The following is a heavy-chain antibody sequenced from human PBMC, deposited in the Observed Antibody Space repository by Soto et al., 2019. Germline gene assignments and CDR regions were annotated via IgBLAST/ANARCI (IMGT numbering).Heavy chain of an antibody. V-gene: IGHV4-31*03. CDR2: IYYTGST. CDR3: ARSPIYSYDSGGPPGVMAFDI. CDR1: GGAVSSGGYY. J-gene: IGHJ3*02. Sequence: QVQLQESGPGLVKPSPTLSLSCSVSGGAVSSGGYYWTWIRQPPGQGLEWIGYIYYTGSTYYSPSLKSRVSMSVDTSKNQFSLKLSSVTAADTAVYFCARSPIYSYDSGGPPGVMAFDIWGQGTMVTVSS. D-gene: IGHD3-22*01.